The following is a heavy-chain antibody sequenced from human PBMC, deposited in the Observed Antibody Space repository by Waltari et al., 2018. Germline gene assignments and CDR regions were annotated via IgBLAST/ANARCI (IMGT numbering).Heavy chain of an antibody. CDR1: EFSFNTHW. D-gene: IGHD3-16*01. Sequence: EVQLVESGGDLVQPGGSLRLSCSASEFSFNTHWMAWFRQAPGKRLEGVATIKPDGSDKFYVDSVKGRFAISRDNARNLLYLQMNSLRAEDTAIFYCAKMGAGRAPDYWGQGTLVTVSS. V-gene: IGHV3-7*03. J-gene: IGHJ4*02. CDR2: IKPDGSDK. CDR3: AKMGAGRAPDY.